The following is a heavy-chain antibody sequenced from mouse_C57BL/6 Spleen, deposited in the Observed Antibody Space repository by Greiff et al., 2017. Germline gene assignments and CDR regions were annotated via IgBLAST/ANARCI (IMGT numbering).Heavy chain of an antibody. CDR2: INPNYGTT. D-gene: IGHD1-1*01. Sequence: VQLKESGPELVKPGASVKISCKASGYSFTDYNMNWVKQSNGKSLEWIGVINPNYGTTSYNQKFKGTATLTVDQSSSTAYMQLTSLTSEDSAVXYCARRIPTTVVAHWCCDVWGTGTTVTVSS. CDR1: GYSFTDYN. V-gene: IGHV1-39*01. J-gene: IGHJ1*03. CDR3: ARRIPTTVVAHWCCDV.